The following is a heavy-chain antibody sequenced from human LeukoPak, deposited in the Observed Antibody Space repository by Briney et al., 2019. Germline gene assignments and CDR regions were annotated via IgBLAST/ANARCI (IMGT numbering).Heavy chain of an antibody. CDR2: IAYDGSRA. CDR1: GFTFGGYG. V-gene: IGHV3-33*01. Sequence: GGSLRLSCAGSGFTFGGYGMHWFRQTPGKGLEWVAVIAYDGSRAVYADSVKGRFTISRDNSKNTMSVQMDDMRAEDTAVYYCTRYNNDHFDYWGQGTLVTVSS. J-gene: IGHJ4*02. D-gene: IGHD1-14*01. CDR3: TRYNNDHFDY.